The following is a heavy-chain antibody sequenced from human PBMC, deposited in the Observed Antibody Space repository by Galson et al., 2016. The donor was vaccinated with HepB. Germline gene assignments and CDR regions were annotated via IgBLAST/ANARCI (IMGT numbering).Heavy chain of an antibody. CDR2: INPSGGGT. V-gene: IGHV1-46*01. Sequence: SVKVSCKASGHTFTYFYIHWVRQAPGQGLEWMGIINPSGGGTTYAQKFQGRVSLTSDTSTSTVYMELTSLTSEDTAVYYCASWGRIMVATFYYYYGLDVWGQGTTVTVSS. J-gene: IGHJ6*02. CDR3: ASWGRIMVATFYYYYGLDV. D-gene: IGHD5-12*01. CDR1: GHTFTYFY.